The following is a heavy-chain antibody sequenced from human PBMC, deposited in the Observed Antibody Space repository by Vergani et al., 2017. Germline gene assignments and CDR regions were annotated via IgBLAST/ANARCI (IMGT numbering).Heavy chain of an antibody. D-gene: IGHD5/OR15-5a*01. CDR2: INHSGST. CDR1: GGSFSGYY. Sequence: QVQLQQWGAGLLKPSETLSLTCAVYGGSFSGYYWSWIRQPPGKGLEWIGEINHSGSTNYNPSLKSRVTISVDTSKNQFALKLSSVTAADTAVYYCAGVFPGVSVSYYFDYWGQGTLVTVSS. CDR3: AGVFPGVSVSYYFDY. V-gene: IGHV4-34*01. J-gene: IGHJ4*02.